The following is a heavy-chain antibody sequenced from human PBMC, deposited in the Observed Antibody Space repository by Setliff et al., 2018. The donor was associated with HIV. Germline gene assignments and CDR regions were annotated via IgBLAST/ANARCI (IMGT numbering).Heavy chain of an antibody. Sequence: GGSLRLSCAASGYTFTDFWIHWVRQAPGQGLESMGRIDPDKGDTGYAHNFQGRVIMTRDTSTSTVYMELHWLTSDDTAVYYCERVAHRLSGGIDYRGQGTQVTVSS. J-gene: IGHJ4*02. D-gene: IGHD2-15*01. V-gene: IGHV1-2*06. CDR3: ERVAHRLSGGIDY. CDR2: IDPDKGDT. CDR1: GYTFTDFW.